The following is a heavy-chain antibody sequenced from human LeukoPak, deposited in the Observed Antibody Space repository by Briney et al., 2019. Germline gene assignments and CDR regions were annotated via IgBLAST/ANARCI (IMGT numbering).Heavy chain of an antibody. V-gene: IGHV3-11*06. Sequence: GGSLRLSCAASGFTFSNYYMSWIRQAPGKGLEWVSYISGSSGSTNYADSVMGRFTVSRDNGKNSLYLQMNSLRAEDTAVYYCARDQGENYDSSGYYPYWGQGTLVTVSS. CDR1: GFTFSNYY. J-gene: IGHJ4*02. CDR2: ISGSSGST. D-gene: IGHD3-22*01. CDR3: ARDQGENYDSSGYYPY.